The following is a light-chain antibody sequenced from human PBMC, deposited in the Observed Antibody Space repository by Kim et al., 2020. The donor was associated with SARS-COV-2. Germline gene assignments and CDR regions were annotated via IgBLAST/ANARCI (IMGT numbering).Light chain of an antibody. V-gene: IGKV3-20*01. CDR1: QSVSSNY. CDR3: QQYGSSPRT. J-gene: IGKJ2*01. Sequence: EIVLTQSPGILSLSPGERATLSCRASQSVSSNYLAWYQQRPGQAPRLLIYGASTRATGISDRFSATGSVTDFTLTISTLEPEDFAMYYYQQYGSSPRTFGQGTKLEI. CDR2: GAS.